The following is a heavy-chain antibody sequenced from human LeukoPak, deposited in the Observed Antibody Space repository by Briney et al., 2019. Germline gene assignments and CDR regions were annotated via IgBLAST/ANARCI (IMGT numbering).Heavy chain of an antibody. J-gene: IGHJ3*02. CDR3: ARVGGHWNAFDI. V-gene: IGHV3-48*04. CDR1: GFSLGDHG. D-gene: IGHD1-1*01. CDR2: SKSEGTTT. Sequence: GGSLRLSCVASGFSLGDHGMSWVRQAPGKGLEWISYSKSEGTTTSYADSVKGRFTISRDNAKNSLYLQMNSLRAEDTAVYYCARVGGHWNAFDIWGQGTMVTVSS.